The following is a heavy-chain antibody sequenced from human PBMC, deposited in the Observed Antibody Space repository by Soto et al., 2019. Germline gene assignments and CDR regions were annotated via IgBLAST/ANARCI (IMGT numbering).Heavy chain of an antibody. CDR1: VGTFSSYA. V-gene: IGHV1-69*13. Sequence: SVKVSCKASVGTFSSYAISWVRQAPGQGLEWMGGIIPIFGTANYAQKFQGRVTITADESTSTAYMELSSLRSEDTAVYYCARDRGPYYYDSSGYYHWGQGTLVTVSS. CDR3: ARDRGPYYYDSSGYYH. CDR2: IIPIFGTA. J-gene: IGHJ5*02. D-gene: IGHD3-22*01.